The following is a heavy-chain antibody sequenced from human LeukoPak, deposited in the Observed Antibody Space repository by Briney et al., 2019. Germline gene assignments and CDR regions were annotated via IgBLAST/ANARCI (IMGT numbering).Heavy chain of an antibody. Sequence: GGSLRLSCAASGFTFSTYGMSWVRQAPGKGLEWVSTVSDSGDGTYYADSVKGRFTISRDNSKNTLYLQMNSLRAEDTAVYYCAKDPLGEHPRYFRRWGQGTLVTVSS. J-gene: IGHJ1*01. V-gene: IGHV3-23*01. CDR1: GFTFSTYG. D-gene: IGHD3-16*01. CDR3: AKDPLGEHPRYFRR. CDR2: VSDSGDGT.